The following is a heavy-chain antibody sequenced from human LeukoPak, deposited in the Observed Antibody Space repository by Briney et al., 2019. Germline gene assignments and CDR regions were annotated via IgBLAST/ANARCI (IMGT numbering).Heavy chain of an antibody. CDR1: GGSISSGGYS. CDR3: ASYYCNTDCYLFDS. J-gene: IGHJ4*02. CDR2: IYYSGST. D-gene: IGHD2-21*01. Sequence: SETLSLTCTVSGGSISSGGYSWAWICQPPGRGLEWIGTIYYSGSTYYNPSVKSRVTISVDASKNQFSLKLSSVTAADTAVYYCASYYCNTDCYLFDSWGQGTLVTVSS. V-gene: IGHV4-39*01.